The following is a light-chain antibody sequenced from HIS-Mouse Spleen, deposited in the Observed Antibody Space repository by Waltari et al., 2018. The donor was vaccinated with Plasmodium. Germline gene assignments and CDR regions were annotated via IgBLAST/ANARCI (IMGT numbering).Light chain of an antibody. CDR2: EGS. Sequence: QSALTQPASGSGSPGRSIPISCTGTSSAVGRYNLVSWYQQHPGKAPKLMIYEGSKRPSGVSNRFSGSKSGNTASLTISGLQAEDEADYYCCSYAGSRMVFGGGTKLTVL. CDR1: SSAVGRYNL. J-gene: IGLJ2*01. CDR3: CSYAGSRMV. V-gene: IGLV2-23*01.